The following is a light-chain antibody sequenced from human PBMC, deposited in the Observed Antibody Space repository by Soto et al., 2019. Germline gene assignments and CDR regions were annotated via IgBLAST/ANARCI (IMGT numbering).Light chain of an antibody. CDR2: ATS. CDR1: QGVSSY. J-gene: IGKJ4*01. CDR3: QQRSNWLT. Sequence: DIQLTQSPSFLSASVGDRVTITCRASQGVSSYLAWYQQEPGKAPKLLIYATSTLQSGVPSRFSGSGSGTEFTLTISSLQPEDFATYYCQQRSNWLTFGGGTKVEIK. V-gene: IGKV1-9*01.